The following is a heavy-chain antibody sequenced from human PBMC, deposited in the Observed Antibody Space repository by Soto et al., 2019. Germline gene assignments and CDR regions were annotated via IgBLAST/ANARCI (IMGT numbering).Heavy chain of an antibody. V-gene: IGHV4-30-4*01. J-gene: IGHJ5*01. CDR2: IYRSATT. D-gene: IGHD7-27*01. CDR1: GASISNLDYF. CDR3: ARGRYCLTGRCFPNWFDS. Sequence: SETLFLTFSVSGASISNLDYFCAWIRQPPGQALEYIGYIYRSATTYYNPSFESRVAISVDTSKSQFSLNVTSVTAADTAVYFCARGRYCLTGRCFPNWFDSWGQGALVAVSS.